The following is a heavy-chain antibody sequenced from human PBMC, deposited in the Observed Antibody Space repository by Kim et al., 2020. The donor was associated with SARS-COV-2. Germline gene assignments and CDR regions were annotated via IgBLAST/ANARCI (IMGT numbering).Heavy chain of an antibody. CDR1: GFTFSSYE. Sequence: GGSLRLSCAASGFTFSSYEMNWVRQAPGKGLEWVSYISSSGSTIYYADSVKGRFTISRDNAKNSLYLQMNSLRAEDTAVYYCAREGGGWNWVDYYYGMDVWGQGTTVTVSS. J-gene: IGHJ6*02. D-gene: IGHD1-7*01. CDR2: ISSSGSTI. CDR3: AREGGGWNWVDYYYGMDV. V-gene: IGHV3-48*03.